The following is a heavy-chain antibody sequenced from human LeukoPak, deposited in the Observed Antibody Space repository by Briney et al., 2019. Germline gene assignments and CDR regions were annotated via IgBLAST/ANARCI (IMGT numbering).Heavy chain of an antibody. J-gene: IGHJ4*02. Sequence: GGSLRLSCGASGFTFSSYAVRWVRLASGKGLEWVSTVSGSGYDTFYTDYVKGRFSISRDNYNNRVFLQMNSLRAEDTAMYYCARWFGEPPNFDYWGQGTLVNVSS. CDR1: GFTFSSYA. V-gene: IGHV3-23*01. CDR3: ARWFGEPPNFDY. D-gene: IGHD3-10*01. CDR2: VSGSGYDT.